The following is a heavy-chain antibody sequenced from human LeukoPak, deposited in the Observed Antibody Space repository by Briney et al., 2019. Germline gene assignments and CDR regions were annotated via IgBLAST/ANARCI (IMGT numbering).Heavy chain of an antibody. Sequence: ASETLSLTCTVSGGSISSSNYYWGWIRQPPGKGLEWIGPTYQSEDTYFNPSLKSRVTISVDTSKYQFSQELTSVTAADTALYFCARHGVGGVPDYWGQGTLVTVSS. CDR2: TYQSEDT. V-gene: IGHV4-39*01. D-gene: IGHD3-16*01. CDR1: GGSISSSNYY. J-gene: IGHJ4*02. CDR3: ARHGVGGVPDY.